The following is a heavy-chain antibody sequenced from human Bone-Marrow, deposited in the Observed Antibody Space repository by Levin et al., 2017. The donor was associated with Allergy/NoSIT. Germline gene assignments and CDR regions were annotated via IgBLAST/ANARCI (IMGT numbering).Heavy chain of an antibody. V-gene: IGHV3-9*01. CDR2: ISWNSGSI. CDR3: AKDSPECEAAQDIVVVPAAISTDPFCDY. D-gene: IGHD2-2*01. J-gene: IGHJ4*02. Sequence: LSLTCAASGFTFDDYAMHWVRQAPGKGLEWVSGISWNSGSIGYADSVKGRFTISRDNAKNSLYLQMNSLRAEDTALYYCAKDSPECEAAQDIVVVPAAISTDPFCDYWGQGTLVTVSS. CDR1: GFTFDDYA.